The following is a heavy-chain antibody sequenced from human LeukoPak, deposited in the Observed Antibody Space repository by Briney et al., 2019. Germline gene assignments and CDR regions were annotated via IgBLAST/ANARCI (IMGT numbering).Heavy chain of an antibody. Sequence: GGSLRLSCAASGFTFSTYAMSWVRQSPGKGLEWVSTISGSGGSTYYADSVKGRFTISRDNSKNTLYLEMNSLRAEDTAVYYCARGLTQIPRLATGLGHWGQGTLVTVSS. J-gene: IGHJ4*02. CDR1: GFTFSTYA. CDR2: ISGSGGST. CDR3: ARGLTQIPRLATGLGH. D-gene: IGHD2-21*02. V-gene: IGHV3-23*01.